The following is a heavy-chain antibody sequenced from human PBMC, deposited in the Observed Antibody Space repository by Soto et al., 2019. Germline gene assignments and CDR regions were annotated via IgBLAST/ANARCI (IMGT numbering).Heavy chain of an antibody. Sequence: GGSLRLSCAASGFTFSSYAMSWVRQAPGKGLEWVSAISGSGGSTYYADSVKGRFTISRDNSKNTLYLQMNSLRAEDTAVYYCAKDHATVTGRPGAFDIWGQGTMVTVSS. CDR3: AKDHATVTGRPGAFDI. J-gene: IGHJ3*02. CDR1: GFTFSSYA. V-gene: IGHV3-23*01. CDR2: ISGSGGST. D-gene: IGHD4-17*01.